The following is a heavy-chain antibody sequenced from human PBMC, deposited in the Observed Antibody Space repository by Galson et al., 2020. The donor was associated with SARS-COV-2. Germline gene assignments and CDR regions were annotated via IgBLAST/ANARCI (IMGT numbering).Heavy chain of an antibody. J-gene: IGHJ4*02. CDR1: GFTFSNYS. V-gene: IGHV3-48*02. D-gene: IGHD4-17*01. CDR3: ARDDVYGEYFEY. Sequence: GESLKISCAASGFTFSNYSMNWVRQAPGKGLEWVSYISSTSGFIYYADSVKGRFTISRDNAKKSLYLQMNSLRDEDTAVYFCARDDVYGEYFEYWGQGTLVTVSS. CDR2: ISSTSGFI.